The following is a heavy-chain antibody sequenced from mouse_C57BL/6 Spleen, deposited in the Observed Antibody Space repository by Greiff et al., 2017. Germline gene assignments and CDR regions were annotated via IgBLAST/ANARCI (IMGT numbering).Heavy chain of an antibody. Sequence: QVQLQQPGTELVKPGASVKLSCKASGYTFTSYWMHWVKQRPGQGLEWIGNINPSNGGTNYNEKFKSKATLTVDKSSRTAYMQLSSLTSEDSAVYYCARSSYYGSSYDAMDYWGQGTSVTVSS. CDR2: INPSNGGT. D-gene: IGHD1-1*01. CDR1: GYTFTSYW. CDR3: ARSSYYGSSYDAMDY. J-gene: IGHJ4*01. V-gene: IGHV1-53*01.